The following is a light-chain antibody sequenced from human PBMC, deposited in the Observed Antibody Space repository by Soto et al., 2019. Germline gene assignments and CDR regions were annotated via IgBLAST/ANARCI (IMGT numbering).Light chain of an antibody. CDR2: DAS. J-gene: IGKJ4*01. CDR3: QQYRSNTLT. V-gene: IGKV3-11*01. Sequence: EIVLTQSPATLSLSPGERATLSCRASQSVSSYLAWYQQKPGQAPRLLIYDASNRATGIPARFSGSGSGTDFTLTISSLEPEDFAVYYCQQYRSNTLTFGGGTRVEIK. CDR1: QSVSSY.